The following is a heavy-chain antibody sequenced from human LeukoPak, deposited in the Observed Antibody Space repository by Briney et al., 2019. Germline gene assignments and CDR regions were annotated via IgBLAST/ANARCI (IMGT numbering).Heavy chain of an antibody. D-gene: IGHD6-6*01. J-gene: IGHJ4*02. V-gene: IGHV4-39*07. CDR1: GGSISSSSYY. Sequence: SETLSLTCTVSGGSISSSSYYWGWIRQPPGKGLEWIGSIYHSGSTYYNPSLKSRVTISVDTSKNQFSLKLSSVTAADTAVYYCARGIAAQSLPAGFDYWGQGTLVTVSS. CDR3: ARGIAAQSLPAGFDY. CDR2: IYHSGST.